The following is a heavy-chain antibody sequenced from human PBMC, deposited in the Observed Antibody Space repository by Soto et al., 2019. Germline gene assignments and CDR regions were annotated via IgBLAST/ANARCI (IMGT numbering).Heavy chain of an antibody. D-gene: IGHD3-22*01. CDR2: ISGSGGST. CDR3: PKDHSASTGYEINWFDT. J-gene: IGHJ5*01. CDR1: GFTFSSYA. Sequence: GGSLRLFCAASGFTFSSYAMSWVRQAPGKGLEWVSAISGSGGSTYYADSVKGRFTISRDNSKNTLYLQMNSLRAEDTAVYYCPKDHSASTGYEINWFDTWGHGTLVPVSS. V-gene: IGHV3-23*01.